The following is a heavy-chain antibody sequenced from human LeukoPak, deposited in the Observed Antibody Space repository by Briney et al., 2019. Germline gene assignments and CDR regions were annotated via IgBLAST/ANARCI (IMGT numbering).Heavy chain of an antibody. V-gene: IGHV4-4*09. CDR2: IYTSGST. J-gene: IGHJ6*03. CDR3: ARHVDYYYYMDV. Sequence: SETLPLTCTVSGGCISSYYWSWIRQPPGKGLEWIGYIYTSGSTNYNPSLKSRVTISVDTSKNQFSLKLSSVTAADTAVYYCARHVDYYYYMDVWGKGTTVTVSS. CDR1: GGCISSYY.